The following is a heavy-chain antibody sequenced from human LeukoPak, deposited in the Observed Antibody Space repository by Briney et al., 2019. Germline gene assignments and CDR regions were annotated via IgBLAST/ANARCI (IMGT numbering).Heavy chain of an antibody. CDR3: AREVDY. Sequence: PGGSLRLSCAASGFTFSNYANHWVRQGPGKGLEWVAVISYDGSHQDYADSVKGRFTISRDNSKNTLYLQMNSLRAEDTAVYYCAREVDYWGQGTLVTVSS. CDR1: GFTFSNYA. V-gene: IGHV3-30*04. J-gene: IGHJ4*02. CDR2: ISYDGSHQ.